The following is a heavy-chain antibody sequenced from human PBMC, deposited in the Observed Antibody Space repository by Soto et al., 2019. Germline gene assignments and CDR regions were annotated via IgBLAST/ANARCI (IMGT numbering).Heavy chain of an antibody. CDR3: ARDSYSSWPTTTGDY. V-gene: IGHV1-2*04. CDR1: GYTFTGYY. CDR2: INPNSGDT. D-gene: IGHD6-13*01. J-gene: IGHJ4*02. Sequence: ASVKVSCKASGYTFTGYYMHWVRQAPGQGLEWMGWINPNSGDTNYAQKFQGWVTMTRDTSISTAYMELSRLRSDDTAVYYCARDSYSSWPTTTGDYWGQGTLVTVSS.